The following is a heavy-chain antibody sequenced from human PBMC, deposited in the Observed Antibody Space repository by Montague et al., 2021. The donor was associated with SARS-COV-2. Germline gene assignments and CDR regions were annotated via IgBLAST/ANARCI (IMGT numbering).Heavy chain of an antibody. D-gene: IGHD6-13*01. CDR1: GFTFSSFG. V-gene: IGHV3-33*01. CDR3: ARELRGFSTSWYALDS. J-gene: IGHJ4*02. Sequence: SLRLSCAASGFTFSSFGMHWVRQAPGKGLEWVAALWYDGGNKYYADSVKGRFTISRDNSKNTLYLQMNSLRAEDTAAYYCARELRGFSTSWYALDSWGQGTLVTVSS. CDR2: LWYDGGNK.